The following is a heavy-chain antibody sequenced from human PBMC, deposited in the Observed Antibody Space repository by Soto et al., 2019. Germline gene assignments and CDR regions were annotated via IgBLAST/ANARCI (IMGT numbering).Heavy chain of an antibody. CDR2: IYHSGST. CDR1: GYSISSGYY. CDR3: ASCPIYYYYGMDV. V-gene: IGHV4-38-2*01. J-gene: IGHJ6*02. Sequence: SETLSLTCAVSGYSISSGYYWGWIRQPPGKGLEWIGSIYHSGSTYYNPSLKSRVTISVDTSKNQFSLKLSSVTAADTAVYYCASCPIYYYYGMDVWGQGTTVTVSS.